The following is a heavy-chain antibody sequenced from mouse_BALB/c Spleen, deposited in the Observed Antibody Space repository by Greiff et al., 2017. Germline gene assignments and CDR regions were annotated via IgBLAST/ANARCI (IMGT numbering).Heavy chain of an antibody. V-gene: IGHV10S3*01. CDR3: VRDKAYYGNSFAY. CDR1: GFTFNTNA. D-gene: IGHD2-10*01. J-gene: IGHJ3*01. Sequence: EVQLVETGGGLVQPKGSLKLSCAASGFTFNTNAMNWVRQAPGKGLEWVARIRSKSNNYATYYADSVKDRFTISRDDSQSMLYLQMNNLKTEDTAMYYCVRDKAYYGNSFAYWGQGTLVTVSA. CDR2: IRSKSNNYAT.